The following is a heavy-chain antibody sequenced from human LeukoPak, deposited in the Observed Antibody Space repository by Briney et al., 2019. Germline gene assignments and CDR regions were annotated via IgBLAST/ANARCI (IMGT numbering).Heavy chain of an antibody. V-gene: IGHV1-3*01. CDR2: INAGNGNT. CDR3: ARDESIVGATTGEYFQH. J-gene: IGHJ1*01. Sequence: ASVKVSCKASGYTFTSYAMHWVRQAPGQRLEWMGWINAGNGNTKYSQKFQGRVTITRDTSASTAYMELSSLRSEDTAVYYCARDESIVGATTGEYFQHWGQGTLVTVSS. D-gene: IGHD1-26*01. CDR1: GYTFTSYA.